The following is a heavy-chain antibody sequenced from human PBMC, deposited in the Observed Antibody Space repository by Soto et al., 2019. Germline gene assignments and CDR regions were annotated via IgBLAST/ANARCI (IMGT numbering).Heavy chain of an antibody. CDR2: INHSGST. D-gene: IGHD2-2*01. Sequence: SETLSLTCAVYGGSFSGYYWSWIRQPPGKGLEWIGEINHSGSTNYNPSLKSRVTISLDTSKNQFSLKLSSVTAADTAVYYCARGARKAIVVVPAAIPHRYYYYGMDVWGQGTTVT. CDR1: GGSFSGYY. J-gene: IGHJ6*02. V-gene: IGHV4-34*01. CDR3: ARGARKAIVVVPAAIPHRYYYYGMDV.